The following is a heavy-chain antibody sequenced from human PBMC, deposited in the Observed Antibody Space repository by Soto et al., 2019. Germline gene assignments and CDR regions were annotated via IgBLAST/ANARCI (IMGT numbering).Heavy chain of an antibody. CDR1: GGSVSSGSYY. J-gene: IGHJ4*02. V-gene: IGHV4-61*01. CDR2: IYYSGST. D-gene: IGHD3-3*01. Sequence: SETLSLTCTLSGGSVSSGSYYWSWIRQRPGKGLEWIGYIYYSGSTNYNPSLKSRVTISVDTSKNQFSLKLSSVTAADTAVYYCASLLPYYEFWSGYPYFFDFWGRGSLVTVSS. CDR3: ASLLPYYEFWSGYPYFFDF.